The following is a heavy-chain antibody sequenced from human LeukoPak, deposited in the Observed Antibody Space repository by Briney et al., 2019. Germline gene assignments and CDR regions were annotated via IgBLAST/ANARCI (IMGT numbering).Heavy chain of an antibody. D-gene: IGHD3-10*01. CDR3: ARDIRFGWFGELLEDWFDP. V-gene: IGHV1-8*01. Sequence: GASVKVSCKASGYTFTSYDINWVRQATGQGLEWMGWMNPNSGNTGYAQKFQGRVTMTRNTSISTAYMELRSLRSDDTAVYYCARDIRFGWFGELLEDWFDPWGQGTLVTVSS. J-gene: IGHJ5*02. CDR1: GYTFTSYD. CDR2: MNPNSGNT.